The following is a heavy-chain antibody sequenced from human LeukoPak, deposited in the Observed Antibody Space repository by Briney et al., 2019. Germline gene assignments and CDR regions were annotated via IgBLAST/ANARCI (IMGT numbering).Heavy chain of an antibody. Sequence: GGSLRLSCAASGFTFSSYAMSWVRQAPGKGLEWVASITTTSRISYADSVKGRFTISRNNAKYSIQLRMNSLRAEDTAVYYCARAVLRYFDWTLTLDPWGQGTLVTVSS. D-gene: IGHD3-9*01. CDR3: ARAVLRYFDWTLTLDP. J-gene: IGHJ5*02. CDR2: ITTTSRI. V-gene: IGHV3-21*01. CDR1: GFTFSSYA.